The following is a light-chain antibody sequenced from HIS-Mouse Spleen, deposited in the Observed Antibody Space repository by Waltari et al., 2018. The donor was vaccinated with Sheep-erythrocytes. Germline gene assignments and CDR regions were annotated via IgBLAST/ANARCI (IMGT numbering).Light chain of an antibody. CDR1: SSAVGGSNY. Sequence: LTQPRSVSGSPGQSVTISCPGTSSAVGGSNYVSWYQQHPGKAPKLMIYDVSKRPSGVPDRFSGSKSGNTASLTISGLQAEDEADYYCCSYAGSYNHVFATGTKVTVL. CDR2: DVS. CDR3: CSYAGSYNHV. J-gene: IGLJ1*01. V-gene: IGLV2-11*01.